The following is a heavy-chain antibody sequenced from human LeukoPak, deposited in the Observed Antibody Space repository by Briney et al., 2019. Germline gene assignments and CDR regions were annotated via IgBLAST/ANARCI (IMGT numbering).Heavy chain of an antibody. CDR1: GGSISSGSYY. D-gene: IGHD3-3*01. J-gene: IGHJ3*02. CDR2: IYTSGST. Sequence: PSETLSLTCTVSGGSISSGSYYWSWIRQPAGKGLEWIGRIYTSGSTNYNPSLKSRVTISVDTSKNQFSLKLSSVTAADTAVYYCARVRSERITIFRVVIIEDAFDIWGQGTMVTVSS. CDR3: ARVRSERITIFRVVIIEDAFDI. V-gene: IGHV4-61*02.